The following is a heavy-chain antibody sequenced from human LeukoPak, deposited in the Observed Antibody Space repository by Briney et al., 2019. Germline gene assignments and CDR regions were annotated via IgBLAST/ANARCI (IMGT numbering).Heavy chain of an antibody. CDR2: IIPIFGTA. CDR1: GGTFSSYA. Sequence: GSSVKVSCMASGGTFSSYAISWVRQAPGQGLEWKGRIIPIFGTANYAQKFQGRVTITTDESTSTAYMELSSLRSEDTAVYYCVREGCSGGSCYFDYWGQGTLVTVSS. CDR3: VREGCSGGSCYFDY. V-gene: IGHV1-69*05. J-gene: IGHJ4*02. D-gene: IGHD2-15*01.